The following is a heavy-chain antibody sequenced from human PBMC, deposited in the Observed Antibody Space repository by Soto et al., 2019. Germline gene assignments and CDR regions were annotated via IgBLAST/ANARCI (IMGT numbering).Heavy chain of an antibody. V-gene: IGHV1-69*13. CDR2: IIPIFGTA. CDR3: ARVNYDFWSGYSNYYYYGMDV. D-gene: IGHD3-3*01. Sequence: SVKVSCKASGGTFSSYAISWVRQAPGQGLEWMGGIIPIFGTANYAQKFQGRVTITADESTSTAYMELSSLRSEDTAVYYCARVNYDFWSGYSNYYYYGMDVWGQGTTVTVSS. CDR1: GGTFSSYA. J-gene: IGHJ6*02.